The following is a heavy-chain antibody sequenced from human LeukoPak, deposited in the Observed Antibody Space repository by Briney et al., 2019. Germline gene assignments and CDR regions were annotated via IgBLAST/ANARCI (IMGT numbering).Heavy chain of an antibody. V-gene: IGHV3-74*01. CDR2: VNTDGSSS. CDR3: ARGGKVNSGTYSVDY. Sequence: GGSLRLSCAATGFTFNTYYIHWARQAPGKGLVWVSRVNTDGSSSNYADSVKGRFTISRDNAKNTVYLQMNSLRAEDTAVYYCARGGKVNSGTYSVDYWGQGTLVTVSS. J-gene: IGHJ4*02. CDR1: GFTFNTYY. D-gene: IGHD3-10*01.